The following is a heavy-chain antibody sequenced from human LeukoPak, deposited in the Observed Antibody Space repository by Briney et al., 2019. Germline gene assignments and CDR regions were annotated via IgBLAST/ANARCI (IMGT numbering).Heavy chain of an antibody. CDR2: ISYDGSNK. V-gene: IGHV3-30-3*01. J-gene: IGHJ3*02. D-gene: IGHD6-19*01. Sequence: PGGSLRLSCAASGFTFSSYAMHWVRQAPGKGLGWVAVISYDGSNKYYADSVKGRFTISRDNSKNTLYLQMNSLRAEDTAVYYCARGPRLVDAFDIWGQGTMVTVSS. CDR3: ARGPRLVDAFDI. CDR1: GFTFSSYA.